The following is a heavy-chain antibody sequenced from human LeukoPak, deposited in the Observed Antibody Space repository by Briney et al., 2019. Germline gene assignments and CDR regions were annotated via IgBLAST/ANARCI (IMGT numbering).Heavy chain of an antibody. CDR2: INPNSGGT. J-gene: IGHJ4*02. V-gene: IGHV1-2*06. Sequence: ASVKVSCKASGYTFTGYYMHWVRQAPGQGLEWMGRINPNSGGTNYAQKFQGRVTMTRDTFISTGYMELSRLRSDDTAVYYCARETEVFQFDYWGQGTLVTVSS. D-gene: IGHD3-3*01. CDR3: ARETEVFQFDY. CDR1: GYTFTGYY.